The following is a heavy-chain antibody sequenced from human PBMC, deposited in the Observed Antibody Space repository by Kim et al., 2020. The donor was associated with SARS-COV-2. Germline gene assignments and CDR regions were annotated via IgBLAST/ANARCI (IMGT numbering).Heavy chain of an antibody. CDR3: ARSVFNTSGSGSHYCSF. D-gene: IGHD3-10*01. CDR2: IRHSGRT. Sequence: SETLSLTCAVYGGSFSVFYWSWIRQPPGRGLEWVGEIRHSGRTNYYPSFKSRVTIPANTSKTQSPLKLIFVTAADTAIYYCARSVFNTSGSGSHYCSFWG. J-gene: IGHJ2*01. CDR1: GGSFSVFY. V-gene: IGHV4-34*01.